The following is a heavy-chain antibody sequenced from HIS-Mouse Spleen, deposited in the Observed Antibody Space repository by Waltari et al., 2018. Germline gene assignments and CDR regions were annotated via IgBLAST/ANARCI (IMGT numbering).Heavy chain of an antibody. CDR3: ARVSYYYGSGSYYFDY. J-gene: IGHJ4*02. V-gene: IGHV4-39*07. CDR1: GGSISSSSYY. D-gene: IGHD3-10*01. CDR2: IYYSGST. Sequence: QLQLQESGPGLVKPSETLSLTCTVSGGSISSSSYYWGWIRQPPGKGLEWIGSIYYSGSTYCNPSLKSRVTISVDTSKNQFSLKLSSVTAADTAVYYCARVSYYYGSGSYYFDYWGQGTLVTVSS.